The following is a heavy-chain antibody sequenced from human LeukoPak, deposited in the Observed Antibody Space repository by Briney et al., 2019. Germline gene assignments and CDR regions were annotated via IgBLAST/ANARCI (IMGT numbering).Heavy chain of an antibody. CDR1: GGSISSSSYY. Sequence: PSETLSLTCTVSGGSISSSSYYWGWIRQPPGKGLEWIGSIYYSGSTYYNPSPKSRVTISVDTSKNQFSLKLSSVTAADTAVYYCARVTGYRIEDYFDYWGQGTLVTVSS. V-gene: IGHV4-39*01. J-gene: IGHJ4*02. D-gene: IGHD6-13*01. CDR2: IYYSGST. CDR3: ARVTGYRIEDYFDY.